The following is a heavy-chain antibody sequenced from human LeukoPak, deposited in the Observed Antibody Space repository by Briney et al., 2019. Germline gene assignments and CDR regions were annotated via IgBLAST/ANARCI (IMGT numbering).Heavy chain of an antibody. Sequence: GGSLRLSCAASGFTFNGYAMNWVRQAPGKGLEWVAVISYDGSNKYYVDSVKGRFTISRDNSHNTLYLQMNSLRAEDTAVYYCAKSMVRGVPLNYYFDYWGQGTLVTVSS. CDR2: ISYDGSNK. CDR3: AKSMVRGVPLNYYFDY. D-gene: IGHD3-10*01. J-gene: IGHJ4*02. V-gene: IGHV3-30*18. CDR1: GFTFNGYA.